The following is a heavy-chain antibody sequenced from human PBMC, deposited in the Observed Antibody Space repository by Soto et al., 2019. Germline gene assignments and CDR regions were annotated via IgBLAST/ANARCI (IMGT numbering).Heavy chain of an antibody. D-gene: IGHD3-22*01. V-gene: IGHV4-39*01. Sequence: HLQLQESGPGLVKPSETLSLTCTVSGGSISSSTYYWGWIRQPPGKGLEWIANIYYSGSTYYNPSLKSRVNIPVDTSKNQLALKRNSVTDADTAVYYCARSNSGYSKWFDPWGQGTLVTGSS. CDR1: GGSISSSTYY. J-gene: IGHJ5*02. CDR3: ARSNSGYSKWFDP. CDR2: IYYSGST.